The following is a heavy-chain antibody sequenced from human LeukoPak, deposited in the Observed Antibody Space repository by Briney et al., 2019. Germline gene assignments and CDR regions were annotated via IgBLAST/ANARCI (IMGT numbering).Heavy chain of an antibody. J-gene: IGHJ4*02. D-gene: IGHD2-2*01. Sequence: GGSLRLSCAASGFTFSSYDMHWVRQATGKGLEWVSAIGTAGDTYYPGSVKGRFTISRENAKNSSYLQMNSLRAGDTAVYYCARGYQGTNYFDYWGQGTLVTVSS. CDR3: ARGYQGTNYFDY. CDR1: GFTFSSYD. V-gene: IGHV3-13*01. CDR2: IGTAGDT.